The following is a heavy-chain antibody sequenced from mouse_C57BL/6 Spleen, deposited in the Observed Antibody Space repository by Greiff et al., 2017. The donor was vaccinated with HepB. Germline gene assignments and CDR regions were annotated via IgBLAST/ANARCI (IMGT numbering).Heavy chain of an antibody. CDR1: GYTFTSYW. CDR2: IDPSDSYT. J-gene: IGHJ2*01. Sequence: VQLKQPGAELVMPGASVKLSCKASGYTFTSYWMHWVKQRPGQGLEWIGEIDPSDSYTNYNQKFKGKSTLTVDKSSSTAYMQLSSLTSEDSAVYYCARGGSSFLFDYWGQGTTLTVSS. V-gene: IGHV1-69*01. D-gene: IGHD1-1*01. CDR3: ARGGSSFLFDY.